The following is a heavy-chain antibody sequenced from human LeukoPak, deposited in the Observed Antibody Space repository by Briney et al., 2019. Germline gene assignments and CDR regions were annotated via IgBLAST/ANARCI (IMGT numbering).Heavy chain of an antibody. Sequence: GESLKISCKGSGYSFNNYWIAWVRQMPGKGLEWMATIYPGDSDTRYSPSFQGQVTISVDKSVYTAYLQWSSLKASDSARYYCARRGYSSDTSDWHFFDYWGQGTLVTVSS. CDR1: GYSFNNYW. V-gene: IGHV5-51*01. CDR3: ARRGYSSDTSDWHFFDY. D-gene: IGHD6-25*01. J-gene: IGHJ4*02. CDR2: IYPGDSDT.